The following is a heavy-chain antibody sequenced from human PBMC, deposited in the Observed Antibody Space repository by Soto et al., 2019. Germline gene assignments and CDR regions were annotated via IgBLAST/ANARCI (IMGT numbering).Heavy chain of an antibody. J-gene: IGHJ4*01. CDR2: IYYSGST. Sequence: AETLSLTCTVSGGSISSYNWSRIRQPPGKGLEWIGYIYYSGSTNYNPSLKSRVTISVDTSKNQFSLKLSSMTAADTAVYYCARTDEYGYNLYYFDYWGQGTLVPVSS. V-gene: IGHV4-59*01. CDR3: ARTDEYGYNLYYFDY. CDR1: GGSISSYN. D-gene: IGHD5-18*01.